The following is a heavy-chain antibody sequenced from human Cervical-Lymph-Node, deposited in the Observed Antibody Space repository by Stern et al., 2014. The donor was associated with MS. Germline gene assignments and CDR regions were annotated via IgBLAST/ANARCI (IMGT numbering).Heavy chain of an antibody. CDR1: GYTFTTYG. CDR2: INTYNGTT. V-gene: IGHV1-18*01. D-gene: IGHD5-12*01. Sequence: QVQLVQSGAEVKKPGASVKVSCKASGYTFTTYGITWGRQPPGQGLEWMGWINTYNGTTKDGQKIQGRDTMTTDSSTSTAYMELRSLKSDDTAMYYGARARYRGYDFLDYWGQGTLVTVSS. J-gene: IGHJ4*02. CDR3: ARARYRGYDFLDY.